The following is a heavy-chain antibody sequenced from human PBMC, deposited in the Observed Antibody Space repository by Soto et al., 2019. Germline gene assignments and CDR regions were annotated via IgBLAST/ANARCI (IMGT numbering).Heavy chain of an antibody. Sequence: SVKVSCKASGGTFSSYAISWVRQAPGQGLEWMGGIIPIFGTANYAQKFQGRVTITADESTSTAYMKLSSLRSEDTAVYYCARAPGYSAAFDIWGQGTMVTVSS. V-gene: IGHV1-69*13. CDR2: IIPIFGTA. D-gene: IGHD3-22*01. CDR1: GGTFSSYA. J-gene: IGHJ3*02. CDR3: ARAPGYSAAFDI.